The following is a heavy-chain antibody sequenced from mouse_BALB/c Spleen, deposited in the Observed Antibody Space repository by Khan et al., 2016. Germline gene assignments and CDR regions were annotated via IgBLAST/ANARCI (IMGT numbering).Heavy chain of an antibody. CDR2: ISNGGGST. D-gene: IGHD1-1*01. CDR3: ARHKTVVGAMDY. J-gene: IGHJ4*01. V-gene: IGHV5-12-2*01. CDR1: GFTFSSYT. Sequence: EVELVESGGGLVQPGGSLKLSCAASGFTFSSYTMSWVRQTPEKRLEWVAYISNGGGSTYYPDTVKGRFTISRDNAKNTLYLQMSSLKSEDTAMYYCARHKTVVGAMDYWGQGTSVTVSS.